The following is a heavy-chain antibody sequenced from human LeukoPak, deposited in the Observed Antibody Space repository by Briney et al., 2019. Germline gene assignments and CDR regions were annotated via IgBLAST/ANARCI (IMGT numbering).Heavy chain of an antibody. V-gene: IGHV5-51*01. J-gene: IGHJ4*02. CDR1: GYTFTTYW. CDR2: IYPADSDT. Sequence: GESLKISCRVSGYTFTTYWIGWVRQMPGKGLEWMGIIYPADSDTRYSPSFQGQVTISVDKSISTAYLQWSSLKASDTAIYYCAGRGTGTTLAFDYWGQGTLVTVSS. D-gene: IGHD1-1*01. CDR3: AGRGTGTTLAFDY.